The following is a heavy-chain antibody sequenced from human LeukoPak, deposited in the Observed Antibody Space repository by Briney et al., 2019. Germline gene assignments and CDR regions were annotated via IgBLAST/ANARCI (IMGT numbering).Heavy chain of an antibody. Sequence: SETLSLTCTVSGGSIGSGNFYWNWIRQHPGRGLEWIVYIYDTGITYYNPSLKSRVTTSADTSKKQFSLNLRSVTAADTAVYRCARGRDDYNDAPPPYYYYMDVWGKGTTVTVSS. CDR1: GGSIGSGNFY. V-gene: IGHV4-31*03. D-gene: IGHD5-24*01. CDR3: ARGRDDYNDAPPPYYYYMDV. CDR2: IYDTGIT. J-gene: IGHJ6*03.